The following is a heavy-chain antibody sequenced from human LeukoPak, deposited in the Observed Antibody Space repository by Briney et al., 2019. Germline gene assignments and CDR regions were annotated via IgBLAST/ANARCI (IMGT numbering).Heavy chain of an antibody. CDR2: MNPNSGNT. CDR3: ASGPLNYYDSSGYSINWYFDL. D-gene: IGHD3-22*01. J-gene: IGHJ2*01. Sequence: ASVKVSCKASGYTFTSYDINWVRQATGQGLEWMGWMNPNSGNTGYAQKFQGRVTMTRNTSISTAYMELSSLRSEDTAVYYCASGPLNYYDSSGYSINWYFDLWGRGTLVTVSS. V-gene: IGHV1-8*01. CDR1: GYTFTSYD.